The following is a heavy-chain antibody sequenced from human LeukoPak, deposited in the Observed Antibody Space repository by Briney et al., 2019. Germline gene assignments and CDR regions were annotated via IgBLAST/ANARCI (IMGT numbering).Heavy chain of an antibody. D-gene: IGHD4-23*01. CDR3: AGDYGGKTGTFDY. J-gene: IGHJ4*02. CDR2: IIPIFGTA. Sequence: ASVKVSCKASGYTFTSYGISWVRQAPGQGLEWMGGIIPIFGTANYAQKFQGRVTITADESTSTAYMELSSLRSEDTAVYYCAGDYGGKTGTFDYWGQGTLVTVSS. CDR1: GYTFTSYG. V-gene: IGHV1-69*13.